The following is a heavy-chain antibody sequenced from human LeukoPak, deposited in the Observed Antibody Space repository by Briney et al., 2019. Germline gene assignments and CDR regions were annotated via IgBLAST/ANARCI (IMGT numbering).Heavy chain of an antibody. CDR2: IYYSGST. CDR1: GFTFSSYA. D-gene: IGHD3-16*01. CDR3: ARAHMITSYYYYYYMDV. J-gene: IGHJ6*03. Sequence: GSLRLSCAASGFTFSSYAMSWIRQPPGKGLEWIGYIYYSGSTNYNPSLKSRVTISVDTSKNQFSLKLSSVTAADTAVYYCARAHMITSYYYYYYMDVWGKGTTVTVSS. V-gene: IGHV4-59*01.